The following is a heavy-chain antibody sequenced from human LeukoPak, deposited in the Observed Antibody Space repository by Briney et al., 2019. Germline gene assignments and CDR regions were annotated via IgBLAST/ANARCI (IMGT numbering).Heavy chain of an antibody. CDR1: GFTFSSYG. CDR3: ARDGQLVVADYMDV. Sequence: PGRSLRLSCAASGFTFSSYGMHWVRQAPGKGLEWVAVIWYDGSNKYYADSVKGRFTISRDNSKNTLYLQMNSLRAEDTAVYYCARDGQLVVADYMDVWGKGSTVTVSS. J-gene: IGHJ6*03. V-gene: IGHV3-33*01. D-gene: IGHD2-15*01. CDR2: IWYDGSNK.